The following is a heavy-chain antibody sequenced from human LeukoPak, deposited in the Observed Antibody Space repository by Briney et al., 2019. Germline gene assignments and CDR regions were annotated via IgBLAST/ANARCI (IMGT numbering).Heavy chain of an antibody. J-gene: IGHJ3*02. Sequence: PSETLSLTCTVSGGSISSSSYYWGWIRQPPGKGLEWIGSIYYSGSTYYNPSLKSRVTISVDTSKNQFSLKLSSVTAADTAVYYCARHLGSTVDTAILRRTDAFDIWGQGTMVTVSS. CDR1: GGSISSSSYY. V-gene: IGHV4-39*01. CDR3: ARHLGSTVDTAILRRTDAFDI. D-gene: IGHD5-18*01. CDR2: IYYSGST.